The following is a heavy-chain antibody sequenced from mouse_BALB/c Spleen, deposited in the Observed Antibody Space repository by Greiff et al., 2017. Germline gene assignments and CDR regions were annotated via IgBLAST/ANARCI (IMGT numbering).Heavy chain of an antibody. CDR1: GYTFTSYY. Sequence: QVQLKQPGAELVKPGASVKLSCKASGYTFTSYYMYWVKQRPGQGLEWIGGINPSNGGTNFNEKFKSKATLTVDKSSSTAYMQLSSLTSEDSAVYYCTRRNYGNYGWFAYWGQGTLVTVSA. CDR2: INPSNGGT. J-gene: IGHJ3*01. CDR3: TRRNYGNYGWFAY. D-gene: IGHD2-1*01. V-gene: IGHV1S81*02.